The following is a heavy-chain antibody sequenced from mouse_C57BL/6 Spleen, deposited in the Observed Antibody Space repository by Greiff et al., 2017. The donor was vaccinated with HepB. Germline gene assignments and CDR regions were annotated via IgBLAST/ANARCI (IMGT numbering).Heavy chain of an antibody. Sequence: EVQRVESGPGLVKPSQSLSLTCSVTGYSITSGYYWNWIRQFPGNKLEWMGYISYDGSNNYNPSLKNRISITRDTSKNQFFLKLNSVTTEDTATYYCARDYPAWFAYWGQGTLVTVSA. CDR3: ARDYPAWFAY. V-gene: IGHV3-6*01. CDR2: ISYDGSN. J-gene: IGHJ3*01. CDR1: GYSITSGYY.